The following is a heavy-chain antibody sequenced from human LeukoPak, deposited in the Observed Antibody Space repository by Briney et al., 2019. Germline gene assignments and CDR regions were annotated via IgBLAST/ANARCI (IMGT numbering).Heavy chain of an antibody. CDR1: GFTFSSYA. CDR3: ARDHRVSGRRRYRYYYYYGMDV. V-gene: IGHV3-30*04. CDR2: ISYDGSNK. Sequence: GGSLRLSCAASGFTFSSYAMHWVRQAPGKGLEWVAVISYDGSNKYYADSVKGRFTISRDNSKNTLYLQMNSLRAEDTAVYYCARDHRVSGRRRYRYYYYYGMDVWGQGTTVTVSS. J-gene: IGHJ6*02. D-gene: IGHD2-15*01.